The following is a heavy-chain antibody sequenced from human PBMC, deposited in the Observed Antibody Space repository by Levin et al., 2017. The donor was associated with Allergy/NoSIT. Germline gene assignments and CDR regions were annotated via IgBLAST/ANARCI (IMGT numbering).Heavy chain of an antibody. CDR1: GFTFSSYA. Sequence: GGSLRLSCAASGFTFSSYAMSWVRQAPGKGLEWVSAISGSGGSTYYADSVKGRFTISRDNSKNTLYLQMNSLRAEDTAVYYCAKVSDYDFWSGYGSRFFDYWGQGTLVTVSS. CDR3: AKVSDYDFWSGYGSRFFDY. J-gene: IGHJ4*02. CDR2: ISGSGGST. V-gene: IGHV3-23*01. D-gene: IGHD3-3*01.